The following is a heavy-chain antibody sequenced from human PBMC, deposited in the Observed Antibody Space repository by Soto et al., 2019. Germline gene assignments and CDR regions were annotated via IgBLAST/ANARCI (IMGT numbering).Heavy chain of an antibody. D-gene: IGHD5-12*01. Sequence: GGSLRLSCAASGFTFSSYGMHWVRQAPGKGLEWVAVIWYDGSNKYYADSVKGRFTISRDNSKNTLYLQMNSLRAEDTAVYYCARFGYSGYDYVDVGDYFDYWGQGTLVTVSS. CDR1: GFTFSSYG. CDR2: IWYDGSNK. J-gene: IGHJ4*02. V-gene: IGHV3-33*01. CDR3: ARFGYSGYDYVDVGDYFDY.